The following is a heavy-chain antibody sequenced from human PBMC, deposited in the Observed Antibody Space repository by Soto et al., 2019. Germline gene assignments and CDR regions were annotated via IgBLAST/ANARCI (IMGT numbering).Heavy chain of an antibody. J-gene: IGHJ4*02. CDR3: ARQSNTVTTIDY. D-gene: IGHD4-17*01. CDR1: GGSISSYY. V-gene: IGHV4-59*08. Sequence: SETLSLTCTVSGGSISSYYWSWIRQPPGKGLEWIGYIYYSGSTNYNPSLKSRVTISVDTSKNQFSLKLSSVTAADTAVYYCARQSNTVTTIDYWGQGTLVTVSS. CDR2: IYYSGST.